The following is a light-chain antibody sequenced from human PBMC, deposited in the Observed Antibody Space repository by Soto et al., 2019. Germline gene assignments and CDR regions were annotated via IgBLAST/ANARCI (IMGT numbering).Light chain of an antibody. CDR1: QSVTSNY. CDR2: GIS. CDR3: QQYGSSPPEWT. Sequence: EVVMTQSPATLSVSPGEGATLSCTASQSVTSNYLAWYQQKPGKAPRLLIXGISNRATGVPDRFSGSGSGTDFTLTISRLEPEDFAVYYCQQYGSSPPEWTFGQGTKVDIK. V-gene: IGKV3-20*01. J-gene: IGKJ1*01.